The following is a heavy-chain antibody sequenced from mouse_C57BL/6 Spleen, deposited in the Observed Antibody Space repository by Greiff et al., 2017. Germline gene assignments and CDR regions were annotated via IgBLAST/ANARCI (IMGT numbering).Heavy chain of an antibody. J-gene: IGHJ4*01. V-gene: IGHV1-9*01. CDR2: ILPGSGST. CDR1: GYTFTGYW. D-gene: IGHD1-1*02. CDR3: ARRGSYNYAMDY. Sequence: VQLQQSGAELMKPGASVKLSCKATGYTFTGYWIEWVKQRPGHGLEWIGEILPGSGSTTYNEKFKGKATFTADTSSNTAYMQLSSLTTEDSAIYYCARRGSYNYAMDYWGQGTSVTVSS.